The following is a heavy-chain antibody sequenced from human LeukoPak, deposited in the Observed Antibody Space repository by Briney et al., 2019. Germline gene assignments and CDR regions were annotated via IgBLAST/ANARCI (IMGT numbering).Heavy chain of an antibody. CDR3: AKIGDYYDSSGYSGIPHEYFDY. J-gene: IGHJ4*02. D-gene: IGHD3-22*01. CDR1: GFTFSSYA. V-gene: IGHV3-23*01. CDR2: INGSGGST. Sequence: PGGSLRLSCAASGFTFSSYAMSWVRQAPGKGLEWVSDINGSGGSTYYADSVKGRFTTSRDNSKNTLYLQMNSLRAEDTAVYYCAKIGDYYDSSGYSGIPHEYFDYWGQGTLVTVSS.